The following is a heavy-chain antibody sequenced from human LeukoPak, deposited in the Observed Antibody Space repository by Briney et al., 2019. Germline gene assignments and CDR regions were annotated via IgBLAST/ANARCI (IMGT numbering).Heavy chain of an antibody. V-gene: IGHV3-21*01. CDR1: GVTFSNYT. D-gene: IGHD6-25*01. CDR3: ARMSLTSSGYDVAVFTH. Sequence: GGSLRLSCEASGVTFSNYTMNWVRQAPERGLEWVSSISSRGTHMYYANSFKGRFTISRDNAKNSLYLQISSLRVEDTAIYYCARMSLTSSGYDVAVFTHWGQGALVTVSS. CDR2: ISSRGTHM. J-gene: IGHJ4*02.